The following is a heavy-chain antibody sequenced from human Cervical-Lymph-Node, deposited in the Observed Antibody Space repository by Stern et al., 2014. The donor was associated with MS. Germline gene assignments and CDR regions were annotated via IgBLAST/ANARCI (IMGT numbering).Heavy chain of an antibody. CDR3: AREPQGGAWYYGMDV. D-gene: IGHD1-26*01. J-gene: IGHJ6*02. CDR1: GFPFSSHS. CDR2: ISSGGS. V-gene: IGHV3-21*06. Sequence: EVQLVESGGGLVKPGGSLLLSCAASGFPFSSHSMNWVRQAPGKGLEWVSSISSGGSFSAESVQGRFTISRDNAKDSLFLQMNSLRVDDTAVYYCAREPQGGAWYYGMDVWGQGTTVTVSS.